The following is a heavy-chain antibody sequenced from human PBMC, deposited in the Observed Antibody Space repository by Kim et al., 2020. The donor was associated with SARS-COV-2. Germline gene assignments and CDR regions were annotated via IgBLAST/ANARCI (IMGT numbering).Heavy chain of an antibody. Sequence: GGSLRLSCAASGFTFSSYAMHWVRQAPGKGLEWVAVISYDGSNKYYADSVKGRFTISRDNSKNTLYLQMNSLRAEDTAVYYCATGVLATHDAFDIWGQGTMVTVSS. J-gene: IGHJ3*02. CDR2: ISYDGSNK. CDR1: GFTFSSYA. D-gene: IGHD3-3*01. CDR3: ATGVLATHDAFDI. V-gene: IGHV3-30*04.